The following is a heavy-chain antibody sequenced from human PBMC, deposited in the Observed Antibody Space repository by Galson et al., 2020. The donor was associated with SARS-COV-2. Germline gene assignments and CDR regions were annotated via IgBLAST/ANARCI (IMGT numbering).Heavy chain of an antibody. Sequence: GESLKISCAASGFTFSSYAMSWVRQAPGKGLEWVSAISGSGGSTYYADSVKGRFTISRDNSKNTLYLQMNSLRAEDTAVYYCAKDTYSSGYYFPDAFDIWGQGTMVTVSS. CDR1: GFTFSSYA. J-gene: IGHJ3*02. CDR3: AKDTYSSGYYFPDAFDI. D-gene: IGHD3-22*01. CDR2: ISGSGGST. V-gene: IGHV3-23*01.